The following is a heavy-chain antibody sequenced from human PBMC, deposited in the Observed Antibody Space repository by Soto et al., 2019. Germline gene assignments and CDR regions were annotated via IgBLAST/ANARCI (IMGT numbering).Heavy chain of an antibody. D-gene: IGHD3-16*01. J-gene: IGHJ6*02. V-gene: IGHV5-51*01. CDR2: IYPGDSDT. CDR3: ERRGIRHYYYGMDV. Sequence: DSLKISCKTSGYSFTNYWIGWVRQMPGKGLEWMGIIYPGDSDTRYSPSFQGQVTISVDKSISTAYLQWSSLQASDTAMYYCERRGIRHYYYGMDVWGQGNTVTLS. CDR1: GYSFTNYW.